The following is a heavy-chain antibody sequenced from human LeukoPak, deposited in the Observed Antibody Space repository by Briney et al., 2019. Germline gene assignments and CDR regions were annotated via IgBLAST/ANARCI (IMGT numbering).Heavy chain of an antibody. J-gene: IGHJ3*02. CDR2: IYHSGST. CDR3: ARQTGYCSSTSCYTKNDAFDI. D-gene: IGHD2-2*02. CDR1: GYSISSGYY. Sequence: SETLSLTCAVSGYSISSGYYWGWIRQPPGKGLEWIGSIYHSGSTYCNPSLKSRVTISVDTSKNQFSLKLSSVTAADTAVYYCARQTGYCSSTSCYTKNDAFDIWGQGTMVTVSS. V-gene: IGHV4-38-2*01.